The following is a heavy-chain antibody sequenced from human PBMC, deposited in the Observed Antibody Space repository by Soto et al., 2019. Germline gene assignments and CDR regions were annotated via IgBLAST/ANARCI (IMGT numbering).Heavy chain of an antibody. J-gene: IGHJ4*02. V-gene: IGHV1-45*02. CDR2: ITPFNGDV. Sequence: SVKVSCKASGYTFPQHYLHWVRQAPGQALEWMGWITPFNGDVNYAQKFQERVTITRDRSLNTAYMEMSSLRAEDTAVYYCARDRGWQTFDYWGQGTLVTVSS. D-gene: IGHD3-10*01. CDR1: GYTFPQHY. CDR3: ARDRGWQTFDY.